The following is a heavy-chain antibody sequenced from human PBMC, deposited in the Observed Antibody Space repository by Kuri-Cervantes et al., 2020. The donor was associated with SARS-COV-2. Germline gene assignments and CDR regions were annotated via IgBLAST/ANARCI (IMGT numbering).Heavy chain of an antibody. Sequence: SETLSLTCAVYGGSFSGYYWSWIRQPPGKGLEWIGEINHSGSTNYNPSLKSRVTISVDTSKNQFSLKLSSVTAADTAVYYCARNFVAGTGDWFDYWGQGTLVTVSS. D-gene: IGHD6-19*01. CDR1: GGSFSGYY. J-gene: IGHJ4*02. CDR2: INHSGST. CDR3: ARNFVAGTGDWFDY. V-gene: IGHV4-34*01.